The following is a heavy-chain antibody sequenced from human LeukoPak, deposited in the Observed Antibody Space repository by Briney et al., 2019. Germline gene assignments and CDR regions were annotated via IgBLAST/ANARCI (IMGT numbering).Heavy chain of an antibody. D-gene: IGHD2-2*01. CDR2: ISSSSSYI. Sequence: PGGSLRLSCAASGFTFSSYSMNWVRQAPGKGLEWVSSISSSSSYIYYADSVKGRFTISRDNAKNSLYLQMNSLRAEDTAVYYCARGDIVVVPAALYFDYWGQGTLVTVSS. CDR3: ARGDIVVVPAALYFDY. V-gene: IGHV3-21*01. J-gene: IGHJ4*02. CDR1: GFTFSSYS.